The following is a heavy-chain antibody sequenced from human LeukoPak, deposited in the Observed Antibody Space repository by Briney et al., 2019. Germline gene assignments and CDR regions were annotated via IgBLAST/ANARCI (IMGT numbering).Heavy chain of an antibody. CDR3: ARGLVGATLYYYYGMDV. CDR1: GYTFTSYD. J-gene: IGHJ6*02. V-gene: IGHV1-8*01. D-gene: IGHD1-26*01. Sequence: GASVKVSCKASGYTFTSYDINWVRQAAGQGLEWMGWMNPNSGNTDYAQKFQGRVTMTRNTSISTAYMELSSLRSGDTAVYYCARGLVGATLYYYYGMDVWGQGTTVTVSS. CDR2: MNPNSGNT.